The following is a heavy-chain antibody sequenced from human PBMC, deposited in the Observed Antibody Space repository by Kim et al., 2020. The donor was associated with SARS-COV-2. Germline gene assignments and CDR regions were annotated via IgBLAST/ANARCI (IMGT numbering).Heavy chain of an antibody. CDR1: GGSISSSSYY. CDR2: IYYSGST. CDR3: ARIQFTYSSSWSTRRYAAFDI. Sequence: SETLSLTCTVSGGSISSSSYYWGWIRQPPGKGLEWIGSIYYSGSTYYNPSLKSRVTISVDTSKNQFSLKLSSVTAADTAVYYCARIQFTYSSSWSTRRYAAFDIWGQGTMVTVSS. J-gene: IGHJ3*02. V-gene: IGHV4-39*01. D-gene: IGHD6-13*01.